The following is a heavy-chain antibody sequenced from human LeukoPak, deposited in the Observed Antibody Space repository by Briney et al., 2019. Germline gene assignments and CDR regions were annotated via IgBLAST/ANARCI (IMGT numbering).Heavy chain of an antibody. J-gene: IGHJ3*02. Sequence: GGSLRLSCAASGFTFSSYSMNWVRQAPGKGLEWVSSISSSSSYIYYADSVKGRFTISRDNAKNSLYLQMNSLRAEDTAVYYCARDRNIDGGENDYGGNCAFDIWGQGTMVTVSS. CDR1: GFTFSSYS. CDR2: ISSSSSYI. V-gene: IGHV3-21*01. CDR3: ARDRNIDGGENDYGGNCAFDI. D-gene: IGHD4-23*01.